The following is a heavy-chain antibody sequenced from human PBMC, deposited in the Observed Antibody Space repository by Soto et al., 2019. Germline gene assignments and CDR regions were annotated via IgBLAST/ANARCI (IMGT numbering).Heavy chain of an antibody. Sequence: EVQLLESGGGLVQPGGSLRLSCAASGFTFSSYDMSWVLQAPGKGLEWVSAISGSGGSTYYADSVKGRFTISRDNSKNALDLHMTSLSAADTPVYYGVKRGIEAADERHDCWGHGTRVTVSS. J-gene: IGHJ4*01. D-gene: IGHD6-13*01. CDR3: VKRGIEAADERHDC. V-gene: IGHV3-23*01. CDR2: ISGSGGST. CDR1: GFTFSSYD.